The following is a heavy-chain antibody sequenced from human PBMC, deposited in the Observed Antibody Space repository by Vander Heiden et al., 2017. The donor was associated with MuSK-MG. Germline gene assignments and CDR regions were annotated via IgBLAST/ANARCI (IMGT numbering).Heavy chain of an antibody. Sequence: QVQLVESGGGVVQPGRSLRLSCAASGFPFSSYAMHWVRQAPGKGLEWVAGIADDGRNKYYADSVNGRVTISRDNSKNTLYLQMNSLRAEDTAVYYCARGDPLGCGELLEGFDYWGDGTLVALSS. V-gene: IGHV3-30*04. CDR2: IADDGRNK. J-gene: IGHJ4*01. CDR3: ARGDPLGCGELLEGFDY. CDR1: GFPFSSYA. D-gene: IGHD3-10*01.